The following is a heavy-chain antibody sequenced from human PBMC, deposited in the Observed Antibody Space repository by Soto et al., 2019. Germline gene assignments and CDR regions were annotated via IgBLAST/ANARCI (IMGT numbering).Heavy chain of an antibody. CDR3: ARGGGYSGYDYYYFYGVDV. V-gene: IGHV1-18*01. CDR1: GYTFTSYG. CDR2: ISAYNGNT. J-gene: IGHJ6*02. D-gene: IGHD5-12*01. Sequence: ASVKVSCKASGYTFTSYGISWVRQAPGQGLEWMGWISAYNGNTNYAQKLQGRVTMTTDTSTSTAYMDLRSLRSDDTAVYYCARGGGYSGYDYYYFYGVDVWGQRTTVTVS.